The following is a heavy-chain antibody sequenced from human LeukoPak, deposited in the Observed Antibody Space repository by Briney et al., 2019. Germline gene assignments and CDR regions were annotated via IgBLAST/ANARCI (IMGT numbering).Heavy chain of an antibody. CDR1: GDSISSSSSY. D-gene: IGHD6-13*01. J-gene: IGHJ4*02. Sequence: SETLSLTCTVSGDSISSSSSYWSWIRQPPGKGLEWIGEINHSGSTNYNPSLKSRVTISVDTSKNQFSLKLSSVTAADTAVYYCARGSYTSTYSFDYWGQGTLVTVSS. CDR2: INHSGST. V-gene: IGHV4-39*07. CDR3: ARGSYTSTYSFDY.